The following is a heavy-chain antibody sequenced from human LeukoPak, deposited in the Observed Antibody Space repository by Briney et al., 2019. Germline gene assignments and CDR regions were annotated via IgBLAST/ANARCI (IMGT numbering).Heavy chain of an antibody. CDR3: ARGGVAHFKTPFDY. CDR1: GGSISSNY. Sequence: KPSETLSLICTVSGGSISSNYWSWIRQPPGNGLEWIGYIYYSGSTNYNPSLKSRVTISVDTSKNQFSLKLSSVTAADTAVYYCARGGVAHFKTPFDYWGQGTLVTVSS. V-gene: IGHV4-59*01. J-gene: IGHJ4*02. CDR2: IYYSGST. D-gene: IGHD3-10*01.